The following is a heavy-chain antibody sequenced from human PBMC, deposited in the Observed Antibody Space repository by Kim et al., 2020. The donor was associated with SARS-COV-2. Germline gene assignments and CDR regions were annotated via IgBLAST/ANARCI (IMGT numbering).Heavy chain of an antibody. CDR2: ISSSGSTI. CDR3: AGGLGYSYGDY. CDR1: GFTFSSYE. D-gene: IGHD5-18*01. J-gene: IGHJ4*02. V-gene: IGHV3-48*03. Sequence: GGSLRLSCAASGFTFSSYEMNWVRQAPGKGLEWVSYISSSGSTIYYADSVKGRFTISRDNAKNSLYLQMKSLRAEDTAVYYCAGGLGYSYGDYWGQGTLVTVSS.